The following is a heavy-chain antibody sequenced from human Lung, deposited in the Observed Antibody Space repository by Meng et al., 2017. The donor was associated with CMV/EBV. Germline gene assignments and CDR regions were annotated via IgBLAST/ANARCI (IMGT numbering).Heavy chain of an antibody. D-gene: IGHD3-3*01. CDR3: AKAVFGVVIDY. J-gene: IGHJ4*02. CDR1: GFTLKYYG. V-gene: IGHV3-30*02. Sequence: SRAASGFTLKYYGMHWVRQAPGKGLEWVAFIHFDGSNEHYADSVTGRFNISRDNPKNMLYLEMNSRRGEDTAVYYCAKAVFGVVIDYWGQGTLITVSS. CDR2: IHFDGSNE.